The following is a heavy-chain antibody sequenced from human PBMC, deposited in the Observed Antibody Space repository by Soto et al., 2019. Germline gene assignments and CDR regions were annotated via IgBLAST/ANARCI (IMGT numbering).Heavy chain of an antibody. CDR3: ARPYDSSGYYSAFDY. CDR1: GFTFSDYY. D-gene: IGHD3-22*01. CDR2: ISHSSSHT. Sequence: PGGSMRLSCAASGFTFSDYYMSWIRQAPGKGLEWVSYISHSSSHTKYADSVKGRFTISRDNAKNSLYLQMNSLRAEDTAVYYCARPYDSSGYYSAFDYWGQGTLVTVSS. V-gene: IGHV3-11*06. J-gene: IGHJ4*02.